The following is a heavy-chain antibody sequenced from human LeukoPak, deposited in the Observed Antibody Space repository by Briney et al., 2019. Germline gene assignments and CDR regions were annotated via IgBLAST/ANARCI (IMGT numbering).Heavy chain of an antibody. D-gene: IGHD6-19*01. CDR1: GFTFDDYA. CDR3: TAGSGWYYYYGMDV. CDR2: ISWNSGSI. Sequence: PGGSLRLSCAASGFTFDDYAMRWVRQAPGKGLEWVSGISWNSGSIGYADSVKGRFTISRDNAKNSLYLQMNSLRAEDTALYYCTAGSGWYYYYGMDVWGQGTTVTVSS. J-gene: IGHJ6*02. V-gene: IGHV3-9*01.